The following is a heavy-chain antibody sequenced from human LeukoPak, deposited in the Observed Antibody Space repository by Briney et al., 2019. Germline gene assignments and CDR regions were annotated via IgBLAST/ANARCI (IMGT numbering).Heavy chain of an antibody. CDR2: ISGSGNST. D-gene: IGHD6-25*01. V-gene: IGHV3-23*01. J-gene: IGHJ4*02. Sequence: SGGSLTLSCVASGFIFSSYAMSWLRQAPGKGLECVSVISGSGNSTYYPDSVRGRFTISRDNSKNTLYLQMSSLRAEDTAVYYCAKGAGSSGWNPSDYWGQGILATVSS. CDR3: AKGAGSSGWNPSDY. CDR1: GFIFSSYA.